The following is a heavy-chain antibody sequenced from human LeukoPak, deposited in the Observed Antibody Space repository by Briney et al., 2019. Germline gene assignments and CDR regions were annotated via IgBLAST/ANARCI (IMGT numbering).Heavy chain of an antibody. CDR1: GFTFSSYS. Sequence: GGSLRLSCAASGFTFSSYSMNWVRQAPGKGLEWVSSISSSSSYIYYADSVKGRFTISRDNAKNSLYLQMNSLRAEDTAVYYCARDRGYFDWLSTIFYWGQGTLVTVSS. CDR2: ISSSSSYI. D-gene: IGHD3-9*01. CDR3: ARDRGYFDWLSTIFY. V-gene: IGHV3-21*01. J-gene: IGHJ4*02.